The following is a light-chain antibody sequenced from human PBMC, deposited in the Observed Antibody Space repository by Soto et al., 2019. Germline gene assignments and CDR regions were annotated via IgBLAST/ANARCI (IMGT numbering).Light chain of an antibody. CDR2: EVS. CDR1: SGEVGGYNS. CDR3: SSYASSTNYV. V-gene: IGLV2-8*01. J-gene: IGLJ1*01. Sequence: QSVLTQPPSASWSPGQSVAISCTGASGEVGGYNSVSWYQQHPGKAPKLVIYEVSKRPSGVPDRCSGSKSGNRASLTVAGLPAEDEADYYCSSYASSTNYVFGTGPTLTVL.